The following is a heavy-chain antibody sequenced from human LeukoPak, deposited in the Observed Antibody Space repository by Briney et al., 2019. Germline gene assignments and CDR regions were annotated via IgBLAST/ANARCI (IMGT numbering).Heavy chain of an antibody. V-gene: IGHV1-69*13. D-gene: IGHD6-19*01. CDR2: VIPIFGTT. Sequence: GASVKVSCKASGGTFSINAISWVRQAPGQGLEWMGGVIPIFGTTIYAQKFQGRVTLTADESTSTAYMELSSLRSEDTGVYYCARVWGVAGPLTHWGQGALVTVSS. CDR3: ARVWGVAGPLTH. J-gene: IGHJ4*02. CDR1: GGTFSINA.